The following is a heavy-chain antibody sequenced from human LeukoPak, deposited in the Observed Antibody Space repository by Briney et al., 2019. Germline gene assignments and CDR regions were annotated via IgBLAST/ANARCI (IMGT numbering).Heavy chain of an antibody. Sequence: LSLTCTVSGGSISSGGYYWSWIRQAPGKGLEWVSYISSSGSTVFYADSVKGRFTISRDNAKNSLYLQMNSLRADDTAVYYCARGVAATGYGDWFDPWGQGTLVTVSS. CDR2: ISSSGSTV. CDR3: ARGVAATGYGDWFDP. CDR1: GGSISSGGYY. J-gene: IGHJ5*02. D-gene: IGHD6-13*01. V-gene: IGHV3-11*01.